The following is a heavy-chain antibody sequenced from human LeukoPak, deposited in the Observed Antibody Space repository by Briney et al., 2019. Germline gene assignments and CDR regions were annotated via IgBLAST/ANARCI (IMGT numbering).Heavy chain of an antibody. D-gene: IGHD3-22*01. CDR1: GFTFSSYG. CDR2: IWYDGSNK. Sequence: GGSLRLSCAASGFTFSSYGIHWVRQAPGKGLEWVAVIWYDGSNKYYADSVKGRFTISRDNSKNTLYLQMNSLRAEDTAVYYCEKDSYDSSGYYWPYYYYYMDVWGKGTTVTVSS. V-gene: IGHV3-33*06. J-gene: IGHJ6*03. CDR3: EKDSYDSSGYYWPYYYYYMDV.